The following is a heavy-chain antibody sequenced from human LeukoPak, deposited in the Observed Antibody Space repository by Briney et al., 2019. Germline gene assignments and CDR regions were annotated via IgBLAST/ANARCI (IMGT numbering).Heavy chain of an antibody. CDR1: GGSISSSSYY. J-gene: IGHJ1*01. V-gene: IGHV4-39*01. D-gene: IGHD1-26*01. Sequence: SETLSLTCTVSGGSISSSSYYWGWIRQPPGKGLEWIGSIYYSGSTYYNPSLKSRVTISVDTSKNQFSLKLSSVTAADTAVYHCARLRVGAPPIFQHWGQGTLVTVSS. CDR3: ARLRVGAPPIFQH. CDR2: IYYSGST.